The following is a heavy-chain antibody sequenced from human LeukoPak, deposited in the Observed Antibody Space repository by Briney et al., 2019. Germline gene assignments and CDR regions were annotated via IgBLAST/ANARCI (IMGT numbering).Heavy chain of an antibody. CDR1: GGSISRYY. V-gene: IGHV4-59*01. CDR3: ARSRWSSSWYPYYYGMDV. CDR2: IYYSGST. D-gene: IGHD6-13*01. J-gene: IGHJ6*02. Sequence: SETLSLTCTASGGSISRYYWSWIRQPPGKGLEWIGYIYYSGSTNYNPSLKSRVTISVDTSKNQLSLKLSSVTAADTAVYYGARSRWSSSWYPYYYGMDVWGQGTTVTVSS.